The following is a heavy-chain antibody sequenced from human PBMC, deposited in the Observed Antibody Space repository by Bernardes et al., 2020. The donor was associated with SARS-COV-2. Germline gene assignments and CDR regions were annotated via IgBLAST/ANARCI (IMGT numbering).Heavy chain of an antibody. CDR3: AYLWSGRLSWDY. V-gene: IGHV3-23*01. CDR2: IGDSGDAT. Sequence: GGSVRRSCVASGFTFRNYAMSWVRQAPGKGLEWVAGIGDSGDATNYADSVKGRFIISRDNSRGTLYLQMNGLTAEDTAIYYCAYLWSGRLSWDYWGQGTLVTVSS. J-gene: IGHJ4*02. D-gene: IGHD2-8*02. CDR1: GFTFRNYA.